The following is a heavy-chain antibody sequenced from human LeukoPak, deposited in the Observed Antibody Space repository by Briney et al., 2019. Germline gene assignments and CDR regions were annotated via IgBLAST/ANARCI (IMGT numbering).Heavy chain of an antibody. D-gene: IGHD4-23*01. CDR3: MSDPLTPGGVEP. CDR1: GFSFTHAW. V-gene: IGHV3-15*01. J-gene: IGHJ5*02. CDR2: IKSNIDGGAS. Sequence: PGGSLSLSCTTSGFSFTHAWMNWFRQAPGRGLEWVGRIKSNIDGGASAYGTPVKGRFTVSRDDSKSTLYLHMNALQIEDTAIYYCMSDPLTPGGVEPWGQGTLVTVSS.